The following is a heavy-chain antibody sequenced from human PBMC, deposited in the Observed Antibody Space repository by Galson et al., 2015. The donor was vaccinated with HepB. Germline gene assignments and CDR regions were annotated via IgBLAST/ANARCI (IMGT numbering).Heavy chain of an antibody. CDR3: ARGVGTDCNFWGGYYETLYFDY. Sequence: SLRLSCAASGFIFGDSYMGWIRQAPGQGLEWVSYISSSGNTIYYADSVKGRFTISRDNAKNSLYLHMNSLRADDTAVYYCARGVGTDCNFWGGYYETLYFDYWGQGTLVSVSS. V-gene: IGHV3-11*01. J-gene: IGHJ4*02. D-gene: IGHD3-3*01. CDR2: ISSSGNTI. CDR1: GFIFGDSY.